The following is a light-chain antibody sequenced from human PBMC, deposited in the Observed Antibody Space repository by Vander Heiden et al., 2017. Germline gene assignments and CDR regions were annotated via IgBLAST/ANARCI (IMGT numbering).Light chain of an antibody. Sequence: SALTLPASVSCSPGQSLIILCTGTRSASGVSNYVSWYQQHPGKAPELMIYEVSNRPTGVSDRFSGSKSGNTASLTISGLQAEDEADYYCSSYTNSGTYVFGTGTKVTVL. V-gene: IGLV2-14*01. CDR1: RSASGVSNY. CDR2: EVS. J-gene: IGLJ1*01. CDR3: SSYTNSGTYV.